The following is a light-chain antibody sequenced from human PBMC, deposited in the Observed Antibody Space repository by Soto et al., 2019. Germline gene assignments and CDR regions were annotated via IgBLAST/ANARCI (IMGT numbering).Light chain of an antibody. CDR2: DVS. CDR3: CSYAGSYTHVV. V-gene: IGLV2-11*01. J-gene: IGLJ2*01. Sequence: QSVLTQPRSVSGSPGQSVTISCTGTSSDVGGYNYVSWYQQHPGKAPKLMIYDVSNRPSGVPDRFSGSKSGNTASLTISGLQAEDEADYYCCSYAGSYTHVVFGGGTKLTVL. CDR1: SSDVGGYNY.